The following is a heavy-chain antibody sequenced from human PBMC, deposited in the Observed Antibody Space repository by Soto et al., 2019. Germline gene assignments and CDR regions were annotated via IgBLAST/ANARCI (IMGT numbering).Heavy chain of an antibody. CDR1: GGSISSGGYY. CDR2: IYYSGST. CDR3: ARGKRRAQSIAAGFDP. D-gene: IGHD6-13*01. Sequence: SETLSLTCTVSGGSISSGGYYWSWIRQHPGKGLEWIGYIYYSGSTYYNPSLKSRVTISVDTSKNQFSLKLSSVTAADTAVYYCARGKRRAQSIAAGFDPWGQGTLVTVSS. V-gene: IGHV4-31*03. J-gene: IGHJ5*02.